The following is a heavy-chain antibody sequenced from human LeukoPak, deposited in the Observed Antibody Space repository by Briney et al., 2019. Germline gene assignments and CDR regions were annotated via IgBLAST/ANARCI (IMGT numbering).Heavy chain of an antibody. CDR2: INSDGSTT. CDR3: ARVIYSGWEGELSD. Sequence: PGGSLRLSCAASGFTFSNAWMHWVRQAPGKGLVWVSRINSDGSTTSYADSVMGRFTISRDNVKNTLYLQMNSLRAEDTAVYYCARVIYSGWEGELSDWGQGTLVTVSS. J-gene: IGHJ4*02. V-gene: IGHV3-74*01. CDR1: GFTFSNAW. D-gene: IGHD6-19*01.